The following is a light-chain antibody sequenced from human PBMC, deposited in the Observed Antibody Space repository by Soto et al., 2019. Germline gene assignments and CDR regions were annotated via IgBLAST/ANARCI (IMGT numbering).Light chain of an antibody. Sequence: DIQMTQSPSSVSASVGDRVTITCRASQGISTNLAWYQQKPGKAPKLLIYAASSLQSGVPPRFSGSGSGTDFTLTISRLEPEDFAVYYCQQYGSSPPYSFGQGTKLEIK. V-gene: IGKV1-12*01. CDR3: QQYGSSPPYS. CDR2: AAS. CDR1: QGISTN. J-gene: IGKJ2*03.